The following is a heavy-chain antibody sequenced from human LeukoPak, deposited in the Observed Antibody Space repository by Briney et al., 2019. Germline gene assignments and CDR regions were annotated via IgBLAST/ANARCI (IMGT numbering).Heavy chain of an antibody. CDR1: GDSVSSNSAG. J-gene: IGHJ5*02. CDR2: TYYRSRWYN. Sequence: SQTLSLTCAISGDSVSSNSAGWNWIRQSPSRGLEFLGRTYYRSRWYNDYASSVQSRILINADTSKNQFSLQLNSVTPEDTAVYFCARDLVEAFSSGPLGPWGQGTLVTVSS. CDR3: ARDLVEAFSSGPLGP. D-gene: IGHD6-6*01. V-gene: IGHV6-1*01.